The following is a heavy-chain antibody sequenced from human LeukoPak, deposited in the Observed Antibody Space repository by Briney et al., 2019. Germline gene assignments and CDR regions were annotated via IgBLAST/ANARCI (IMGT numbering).Heavy chain of an antibody. D-gene: IGHD2-8*01. J-gene: IGHJ4*02. CDR2: IKQDGSEK. CDR3: ARAPHCTNGVCRFDY. V-gene: IGHV3-7*01. CDR1: GFTFSSYA. Sequence: GGSLRLSCAASGFTFSSYAMSWVHQAPGKGLEWVANIKQDGSEKYYVDSVKGRFTISRDNAKNSLYLQMNSLRAEDTAVYYCARAPHCTNGVCRFDYWGQGTLVTVSS.